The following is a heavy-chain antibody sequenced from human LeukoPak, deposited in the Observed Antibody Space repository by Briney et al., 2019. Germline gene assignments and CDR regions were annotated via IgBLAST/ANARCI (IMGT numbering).Heavy chain of an antibody. V-gene: IGHV4-39*01. J-gene: IGHJ1*01. D-gene: IGHD3-22*01. CDR2: IYHSGRT. CDR3: ARRRYYDSTGYFE. Sequence: SETLSLTCVVSGDYISSSSYYWGWIRQSPGTGLEWIGDIYHSGRTYYNPSLKSRVAISIDTSKNQFSLRLRSMAAADTAVFYCARRRYYDSTGYFEWGRGTLVTVSS. CDR1: GDYISSSSYY.